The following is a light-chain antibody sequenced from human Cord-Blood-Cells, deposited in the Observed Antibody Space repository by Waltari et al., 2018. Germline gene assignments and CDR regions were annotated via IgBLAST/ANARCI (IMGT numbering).Light chain of an antibody. CDR2: LGS. V-gene: IGKV2-28*01. J-gene: IGKJ2*01. CDR1: QSLLHSKGYNY. CDR3: MQALQTPYT. Sequence: DIVMTQSPLSLPVSPGEPASISCRSSQSLLHSKGYNYLDWYLQKPGQYPQHLIYLGSNRATGVPDRISCSGAGTDFTLKISRVEGEDVGVYYCMQALQTPYTFGQGTKLEIK.